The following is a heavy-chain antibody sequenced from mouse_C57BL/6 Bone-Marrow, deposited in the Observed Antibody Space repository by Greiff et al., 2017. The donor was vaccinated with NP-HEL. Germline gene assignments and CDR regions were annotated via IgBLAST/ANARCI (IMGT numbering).Heavy chain of an antibody. V-gene: IGHV5-16*01. D-gene: IGHD2-4*01. Sequence: DVKLVESEGGLVQPGSSMKLSCTASGFTFSDYYMAWVRQIPEKGLEWVANINHDGSSTYYLDSLKSRFTISRDNAKNILYLQMSSLKSEDTAAYYCAREGGLRRRTYAMDFWGQGTSVTVSA. CDR1: GFTFSDYY. J-gene: IGHJ4*01. CDR2: INHDGSST. CDR3: AREGGLRRRTYAMDF.